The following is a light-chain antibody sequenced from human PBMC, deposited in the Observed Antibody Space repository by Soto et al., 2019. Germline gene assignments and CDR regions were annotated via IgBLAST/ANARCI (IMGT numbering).Light chain of an antibody. CDR3: SSYTSGSTLGV. CDR1: SSDLGASNY. J-gene: IGLJ3*02. Sequence: QSALTQPASVSGSPGQSITISCTGTSSDLGASNYVSWYQQHPGKAPKLLISEVNNRPSGVSIRFSGSKSGNTASLTISGLQAEDEADYYCSSYTSGSTLGVFGGGTKLTVL. V-gene: IGLV2-14*01. CDR2: EVN.